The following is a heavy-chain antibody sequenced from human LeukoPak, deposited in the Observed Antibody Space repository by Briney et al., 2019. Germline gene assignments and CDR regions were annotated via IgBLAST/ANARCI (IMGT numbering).Heavy chain of an antibody. V-gene: IGHV3-30*03. CDR2: IAHDGGNK. CDR3: ASSDWYAAFDI. D-gene: IGHD3-9*01. CDR1: GFTFSSYD. Sequence: PGGSLRLSCAASGFTFSSYDLHWVRQAPGKGLEWVAVIAHDGGNKYYADSVKGRFTISRDNSKNTLYLQMNSLRAEDTAVYYCASSDWYAAFDIWGQGTMVTVSS. J-gene: IGHJ3*02.